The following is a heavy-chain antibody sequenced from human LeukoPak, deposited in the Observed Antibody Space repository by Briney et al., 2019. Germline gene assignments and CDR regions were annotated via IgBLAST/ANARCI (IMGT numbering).Heavy chain of an antibody. Sequence: GGSLRLSCAASGFTFSSYAMSWVRQAPGKGLEWVSAISGSGGSAYYADSVKGRFTISRDNSKNTLYLQMNSLRAEDTAVYYCAKGSSIVVVAALDYWGQGTLVTVSS. D-gene: IGHD2-15*01. CDR2: ISGSGGSA. CDR3: AKGSSIVVVAALDY. CDR1: GFTFSSYA. J-gene: IGHJ4*02. V-gene: IGHV3-23*01.